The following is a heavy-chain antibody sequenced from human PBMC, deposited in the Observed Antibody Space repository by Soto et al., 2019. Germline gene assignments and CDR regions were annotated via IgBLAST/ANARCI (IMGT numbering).Heavy chain of an antibody. V-gene: IGHV4-59*12. CDR1: GGSISSYY. D-gene: IGHD3-16*02. J-gene: IGHJ4*02. Sequence: SETLSLTCTVSGGSISSYYWSWIRQPPGKGLEWIGYIYYSGSTNYNPSLKSRVTISVDTSKNQFSLKLSSVTAADTAVYYCARRPYDYIWGSYRRYYFDYWGQGTLVTVSS. CDR2: IYYSGST. CDR3: ARRPYDYIWGSYRRYYFDY.